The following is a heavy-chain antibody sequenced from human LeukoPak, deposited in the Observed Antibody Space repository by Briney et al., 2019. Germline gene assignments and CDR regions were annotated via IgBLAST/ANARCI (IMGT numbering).Heavy chain of an antibody. D-gene: IGHD3-9*01. CDR1: GDTFTSYV. CDR3: ARDLTVAGARYPTH. CDR2: ITVYNGNT. V-gene: IGHV1-18*01. Sequence: GASVKVSCKTSGDTFTSYVITWVRQAPGQGLEWMGWITVYNGNTNYAQNLQGRVTMTTDTSTSTAYMELRSLRSDDTAVYYCARDLTVAGARYPTHWGQGTLVTVSS. J-gene: IGHJ4*02.